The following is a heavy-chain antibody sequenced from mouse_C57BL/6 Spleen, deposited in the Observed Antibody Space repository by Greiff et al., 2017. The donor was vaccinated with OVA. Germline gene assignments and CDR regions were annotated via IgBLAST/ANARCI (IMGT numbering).Heavy chain of an antibody. J-gene: IGHJ2*01. Sequence: QVQLQQSGAELVKPGASVKLSCKASGYTFTSYWMQWVKQRPGQGLEWIGEIDPSDSYTNYNQKFKGKATLTVDTSSSTAYMQLSSLTSEDSAVYYCARSVRDYGYDQGYFDYWGQGTTLTVSS. V-gene: IGHV1-50*01. D-gene: IGHD2-2*01. CDR1: GYTFTSYW. CDR3: ARSVRDYGYDQGYFDY. CDR2: IDPSDSYT.